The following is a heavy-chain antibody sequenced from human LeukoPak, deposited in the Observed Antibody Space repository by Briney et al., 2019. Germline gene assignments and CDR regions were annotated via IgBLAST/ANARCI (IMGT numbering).Heavy chain of an antibody. CDR3: ARGGLNGAHYYDSSGYPDY. CDR2: ISSSSNTI. CDR1: GFTFSTYS. V-gene: IGHV3-48*01. Sequence: PGGSLRLSCAASGFTFSTYSMNWVRQAPGKGLEWISYISSSSNTINYADSVKGRFTISRDNAKNSLYLQMNSLRAEDTAVYYCARGGLNGAHYYDSSGYPDYWGQGTLVSVSS. D-gene: IGHD3-22*01. J-gene: IGHJ4*02.